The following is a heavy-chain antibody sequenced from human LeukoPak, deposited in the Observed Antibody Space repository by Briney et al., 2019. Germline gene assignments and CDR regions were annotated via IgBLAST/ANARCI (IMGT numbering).Heavy chain of an antibody. D-gene: IGHD2-8*01. CDR1: EFTFSSYS. CDR3: ARVLGGVGWFDP. V-gene: IGHV3-48*01. J-gene: IGHJ5*02. Sequence: GGSLRLSCAAPEFTFSSYSMNWVRQAPGKGLEWVSYIISSGSSSTIYYADSVKGRFTISRDNAKNSLYLQMNSLRAEDTAVYYCARVLGGVGWFDPWGQGTLVTVSS. CDR2: IISSGSSSTI.